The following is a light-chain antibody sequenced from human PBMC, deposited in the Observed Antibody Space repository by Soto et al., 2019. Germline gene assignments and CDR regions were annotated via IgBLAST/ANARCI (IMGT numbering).Light chain of an antibody. J-gene: IGLJ2*01. V-gene: IGLV2-14*01. CDR3: SSYTSRSTRV. CDR2: DVS. CDR1: SSDVGGYNY. Sequence: QSALTQPASVSGSPGQSITISCTGTSSDVGGYNYVSWYQQHPGKAPKLMIYDVSNRPSGVSNRFSGSKSGNTASLTISALQADDEADYYCSSYTSRSTRVFGGGTKLTVL.